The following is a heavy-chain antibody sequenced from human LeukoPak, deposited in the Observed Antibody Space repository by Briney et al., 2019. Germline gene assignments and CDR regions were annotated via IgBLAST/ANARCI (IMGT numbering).Heavy chain of an antibody. CDR1: GFTFDDYA. V-gene: IGHV3-21*01. CDR3: ARGSIVVVVAATFDY. J-gene: IGHJ4*02. CDR2: ISSSSSYI. D-gene: IGHD2-15*01. Sequence: GRSLRLSCTASGFTFDDYAMSWVRQAPGKGLEWFSSISSSSSYIYYADSVKSRFTISRDNAKNSLYLQMNSLRAEDTAVYYCARGSIVVVVAATFDYWGQGTLVTVSS.